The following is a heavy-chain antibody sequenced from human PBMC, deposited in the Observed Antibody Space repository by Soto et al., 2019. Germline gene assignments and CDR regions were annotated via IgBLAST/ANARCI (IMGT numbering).Heavy chain of an antibody. CDR3: ARDWKGAEGFDP. J-gene: IGHJ5*02. CDR1: GYTFSTYG. D-gene: IGHD1-1*01. CDR2: IGADNGDT. Sequence: QVLLVQSGAEVKKPGASVKLSCKASGYTFSTYGFSWVRQAPGQGLEWMGWIGADNGDTNYAQNFQGRVTMTTDTSTTTSYMELRSLTSDDTAVYFCARDWKGAEGFDPWGQGTLVTVSS. V-gene: IGHV1-18*01.